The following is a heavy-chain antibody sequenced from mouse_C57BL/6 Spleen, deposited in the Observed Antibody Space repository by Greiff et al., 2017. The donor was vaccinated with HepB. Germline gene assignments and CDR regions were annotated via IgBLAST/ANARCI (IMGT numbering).Heavy chain of an antibody. CDR3: AREGDYYGSRPYYFDY. J-gene: IGHJ2*01. V-gene: IGHV5-6*01. Sequence: EVKLMESGGDLVKPGGSLKLSCAASGFTFSSYGMSWVRQTPDKRLEWVATISSGGSYTYYPDSVKGRFTISRDNAKNTLYLQMSSLKSEDTAMYYWAREGDYYGSRPYYFDYWGQGTTLTVSS. CDR1: GFTFSSYG. D-gene: IGHD1-1*01. CDR2: ISSGGSYT.